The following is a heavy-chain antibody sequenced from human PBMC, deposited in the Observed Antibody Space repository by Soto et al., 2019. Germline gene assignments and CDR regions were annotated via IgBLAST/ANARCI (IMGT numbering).Heavy chain of an antibody. Sequence: ESGGGVVQPGRSLRLSCAAPGFTFSSYGMHWVRQAPGKGLEWVAVISYDGSNKYYADSVKGRFTISRDNSKNTLYLQMNSPRAEDTAVYYCWFGRDYGMDVWGQGTTVTVSS. CDR3: WFGRDYGMDV. D-gene: IGHD3-10*01. CDR1: GFTFSSYG. V-gene: IGHV3-30*03. J-gene: IGHJ6*02. CDR2: ISYDGSNK.